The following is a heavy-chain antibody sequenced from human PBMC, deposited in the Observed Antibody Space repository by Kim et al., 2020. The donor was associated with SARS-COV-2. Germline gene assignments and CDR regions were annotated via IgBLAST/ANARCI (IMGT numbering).Heavy chain of an antibody. V-gene: IGHV3-33*06. CDR3: AKERGYSYGYYYYYGMDV. J-gene: IGHJ6*02. D-gene: IGHD5-18*01. Sequence: GRFTNSRDNSKNTLYLQMNSRRAEDTAVYYCAKERGYSYGYYYYYGMDVWGQGTTVTVSS.